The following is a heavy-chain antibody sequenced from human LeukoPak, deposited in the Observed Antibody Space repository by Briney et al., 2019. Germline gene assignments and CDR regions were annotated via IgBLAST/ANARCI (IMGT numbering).Heavy chain of an antibody. V-gene: IGHV1-69*05. D-gene: IGHD3/OR15-3a*01. Sequence: GASVKVSCKASGGTFSSYAVSWVRQAPGQGLEWMGGIIPIFGTANYAQRFQGRVTITTDESTSTAFMELSSLRSEDAAVYYCARSRTGYHYYYMDVWGKGTTVTVSS. J-gene: IGHJ6*03. CDR1: GGTFSSYA. CDR2: IIPIFGTA. CDR3: ARSRTGYHYYYMDV.